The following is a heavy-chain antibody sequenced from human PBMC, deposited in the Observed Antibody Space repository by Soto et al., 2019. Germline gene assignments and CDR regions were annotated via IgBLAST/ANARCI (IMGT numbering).Heavy chain of an antibody. D-gene: IGHD2-8*01. Sequence: GGSQRLSSTASGFNFGSYAMHWVRQAPGKGLEYVSAISSNGGSTYYANSVKGRFTISRDNSKNTLYLQMGSLRAEDMAVYYCARDNTGFTGDCTNGVCFPPSFDYWGQGTLVTVSS. J-gene: IGHJ4*02. CDR3: ARDNTGFTGDCTNGVCFPPSFDY. V-gene: IGHV3-64*01. CDR2: ISSNGGST. CDR1: GFNFGSYA.